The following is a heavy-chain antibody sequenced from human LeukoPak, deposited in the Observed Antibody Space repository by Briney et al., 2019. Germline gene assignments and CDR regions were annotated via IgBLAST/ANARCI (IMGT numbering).Heavy chain of an antibody. V-gene: IGHV3-74*01. CDR1: GFTFSSYW. CDR2: INSDGSST. Sequence: GGSLRPSCAASGFTFSSYWMYWVRQAPGKGLVWVSRINSDGSSTSYADSVKGRFTISRDNAKNTLYLQMNSLRAEDTAVYYCARAGYYGSGRYIDYWGQGTLVTVSS. D-gene: IGHD3-10*01. CDR3: ARAGYYGSGRYIDY. J-gene: IGHJ4*02.